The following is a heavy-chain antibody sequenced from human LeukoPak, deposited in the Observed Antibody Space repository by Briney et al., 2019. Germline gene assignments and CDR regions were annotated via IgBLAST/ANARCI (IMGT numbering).Heavy chain of an antibody. CDR3: ARHKAIHGGDAFDM. D-gene: IGHD3-16*01. CDR2: IHYTGRA. J-gene: IGHJ3*02. Sequence: SETLSLTCTVSGGSVSGYYWIWIRQPPGKGLEWVGYIHYTGRATYNPSLKSRVTISIETSKNQFSLNLNSVTAADTAIYYCARHKAIHGGDAFDMWGQGTVVTVSS. V-gene: IGHV4-59*08. CDR1: GGSVSGYY.